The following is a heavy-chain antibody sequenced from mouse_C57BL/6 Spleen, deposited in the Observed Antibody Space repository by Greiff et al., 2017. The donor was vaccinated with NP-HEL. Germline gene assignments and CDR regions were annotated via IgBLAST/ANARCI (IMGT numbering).Heavy chain of an antibody. CDR2: ISDGGSYT. CDR3: ARDGSIGGFFAY. Sequence: EVQLVESGGGLVKPGGSLRLSCAASGFTFSSYAMSWVRQTPEKRLEWVATISDGGSYTYYPDNVKGRFTISRDKAKNNLYLQMSHLKSEDTAMYYCARDGSIGGFFAYWGQGTLVTVSA. J-gene: IGHJ3*01. CDR1: GFTFSSYA. V-gene: IGHV5-4*01.